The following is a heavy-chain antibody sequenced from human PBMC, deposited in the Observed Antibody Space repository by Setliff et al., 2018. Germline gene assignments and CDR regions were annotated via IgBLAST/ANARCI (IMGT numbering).Heavy chain of an antibody. D-gene: IGHD6-6*01. V-gene: IGHV4-34*01. CDR2: INHRGST. Sequence: SETLSLTCAAYGGTFSDYHWTWIRQSPEKGLEWIGEINHRGSTNYNPSLKSRVTISVDTSKDQFSLKLISMTAADTAVYYCARGRNVAARLLDSWGQGTLVTVSS. CDR1: GGTFSDYH. CDR3: ARGRNVAARLLDS. J-gene: IGHJ4*02.